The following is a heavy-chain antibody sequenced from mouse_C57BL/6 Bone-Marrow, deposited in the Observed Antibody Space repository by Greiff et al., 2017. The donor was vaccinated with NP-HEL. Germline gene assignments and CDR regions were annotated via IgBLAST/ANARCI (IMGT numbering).Heavy chain of an antibody. V-gene: IGHV1-18*01. CDR1: GYTFTDYN. J-gene: IGHJ1*03. D-gene: IGHD1-1*01. CDR3: ARSVPFYYYGSSYWYFDV. Sequence: VQLKESGPELVKPGASVKIPCKASGYTFTDYNMDWVKQSHGKSLEWIGDINPNNGGTIYNQKFKGKATLTVDKSSSTAYMELRSLTSEDTAVYYCARSVPFYYYGSSYWYFDVWGTGTTVTVSS. CDR2: INPNNGGT.